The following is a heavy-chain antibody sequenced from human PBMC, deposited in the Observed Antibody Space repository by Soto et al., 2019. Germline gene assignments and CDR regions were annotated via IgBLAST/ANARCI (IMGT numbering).Heavy chain of an antibody. J-gene: IGHJ3*02. V-gene: IGHV4-34*01. CDR1: GGSFSGYY. D-gene: IGHD3-22*01. CDR3: AKTYYYDSSGYYYDYAFDI. Sequence: SETLSLSCAVYGGSFSGYYWSGIRQPPGKGLEWIGEINHSGSTNYNPSLKSRVTISVDTSKNQFSLKLSSVTAADTAVYYCAKTYYYDSSGYYYDYAFDIWGQGTMVTVSS. CDR2: INHSGST.